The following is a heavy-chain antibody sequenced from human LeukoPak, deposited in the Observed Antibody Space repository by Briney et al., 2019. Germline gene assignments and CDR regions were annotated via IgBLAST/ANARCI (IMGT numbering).Heavy chain of an antibody. CDR2: IDTSGRT. D-gene: IGHD6-6*01. Sequence: SETLSLTCTVSGGSINSGSYYWSWIRQPAGKGLEWIGRIDTSGRTNYNPSLKSRVTISVDTSKNQFSLRLSSVTAADTAVYYCARLRSLGWQLVHDYWGQGTLVTVFS. CDR1: GGSINSGSYY. J-gene: IGHJ4*02. V-gene: IGHV4-61*02. CDR3: ARLRSLGWQLVHDY.